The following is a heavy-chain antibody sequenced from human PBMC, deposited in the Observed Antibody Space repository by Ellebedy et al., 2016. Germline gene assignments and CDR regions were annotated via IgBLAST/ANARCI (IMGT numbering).Heavy chain of an antibody. V-gene: IGHV3-7*03. Sequence: GGSLRLSCVASGFTLSVHWLTWVRQSPGKGLDWVAHINPGGGDMSYVASVKGRFTISRDNAKNSLYLQMNSLRVDDTAVYYCARGHYGLDVWGRGTTVTVS. CDR1: GFTLSVHW. CDR3: ARGHYGLDV. CDR2: INPGGGDM. J-gene: IGHJ6*02.